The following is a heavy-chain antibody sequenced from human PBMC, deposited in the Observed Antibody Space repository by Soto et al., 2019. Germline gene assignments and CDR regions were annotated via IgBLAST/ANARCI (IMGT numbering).Heavy chain of an antibody. CDR2: IYYSGST. Sequence: SDTLSLTCTVSGGSISSYYWSWIRQPPGKGLEWIGYIYYSGSTNYNPSLKSRVTISVDTSKNQFSLKLSSVTAADTAVYYCARRITMVRGVPTYYYYYGMDVWGQGTTVTVSS. CDR3: ARRITMVRGVPTYYYYYGMDV. D-gene: IGHD3-10*01. V-gene: IGHV4-59*01. J-gene: IGHJ6*02. CDR1: GGSISSYY.